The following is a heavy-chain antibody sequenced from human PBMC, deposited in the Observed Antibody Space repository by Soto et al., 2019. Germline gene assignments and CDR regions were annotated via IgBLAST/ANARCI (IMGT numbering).Heavy chain of an antibody. D-gene: IGHD5-18*01. CDR2: IIPIFGTA. CDR1: GGTFSSYA. V-gene: IGHV1-69*13. CDR3: ARSEYSYGYNYYYGMDV. J-gene: IGHJ6*02. Sequence: ASVKVSCKASGGTFSSYAISWVRQAPGQGLEWMGGIIPIFGTANYAQKFQGRVTITADESTSTAYMELSSLRSEDTAVYYCARSEYSYGYNYYYGMDVWGQGTTVTVSS.